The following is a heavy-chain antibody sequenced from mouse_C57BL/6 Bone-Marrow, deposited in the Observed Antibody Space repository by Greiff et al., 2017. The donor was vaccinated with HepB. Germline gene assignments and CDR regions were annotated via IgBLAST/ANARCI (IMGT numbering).Heavy chain of an antibody. CDR3: ARGNYVDYFDY. CDR2: INPSSGYT. J-gene: IGHJ2*01. CDR1: GYTFTSYW. D-gene: IGHD1-1*01. V-gene: IGHV1-7*01. Sequence: QVHVKQSGAELAKPGASVKLSCKASGYTFTSYWMHWVKQRPGQGLEWIGYINPSSGYTKYNQKFKDKATLTADKSSSTAYMQLSSLTYEDSAVYYCARGNYVDYFDYWGQGTTLTVSS.